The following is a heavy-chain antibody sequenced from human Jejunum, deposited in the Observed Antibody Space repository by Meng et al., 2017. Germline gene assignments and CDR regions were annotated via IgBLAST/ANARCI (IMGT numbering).Heavy chain of an antibody. CDR1: GFTFSTYW. CDR3: ATLTSADF. V-gene: IGHV3-7*01. Sequence: GESLKISCATSGFTFSTYWMNWVRQAPGKGLEWVANINQDGSERNYVDSVRGRFTISRDNAKNSLFLQLNNLRAEGTAVYYCATLTSADFWGQGTLVTVSS. CDR2: INQDGSER. J-gene: IGHJ4*02.